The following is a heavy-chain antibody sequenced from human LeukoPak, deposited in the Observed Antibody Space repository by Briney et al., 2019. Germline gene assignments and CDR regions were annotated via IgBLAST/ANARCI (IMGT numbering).Heavy chain of an antibody. D-gene: IGHD3-10*01. CDR1: GGTFSSYA. J-gene: IGHJ5*02. Sequence: SVKVSCKASGGTFSSYAISWGRQAPGQGLEWMGGIIPIFGTANYAQKFRGRGTITAAESKSTAYMELSSLRSEDTAVYYCARITMVRGVISWVFDPWGQGTLVTVSS. CDR2: IIPIFGTA. V-gene: IGHV1-69*13. CDR3: ARITMVRGVISWVFDP.